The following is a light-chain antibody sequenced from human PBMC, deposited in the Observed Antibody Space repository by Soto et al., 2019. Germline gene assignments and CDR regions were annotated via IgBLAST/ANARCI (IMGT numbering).Light chain of an antibody. CDR3: ATWDDSRSGVV. J-gene: IGLJ7*01. CDR2: SND. CDR1: SSNIETND. Sequence: QSVLTQPPSASGTPGQRVTISCSGSSSNIETNDIFWHQQLPGSAPKLLIYSNDQRPSGVPDRFSASKSGTSASLAISGLRSEDEPEYFGATWDDSRSGVVFGGGTQLTVL. V-gene: IGLV1-47*02.